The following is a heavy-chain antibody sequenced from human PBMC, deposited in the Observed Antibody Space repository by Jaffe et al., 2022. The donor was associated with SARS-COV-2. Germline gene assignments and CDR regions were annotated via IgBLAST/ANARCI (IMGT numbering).Heavy chain of an antibody. CDR1: GYTFTSYG. Sequence: QVQLVQSGAEVKKPGASVKVSCKASGYTFTSYGISWVRQAPGQGLEWMGWISAYNGNTNYAQKLQGRVTMTTDTSTSTAYMELRSLRSDDTAVYYCARVRDVLLWFGELSTAPLDYWGQGTLVTVSS. J-gene: IGHJ4*02. D-gene: IGHD3-10*01. CDR2: ISAYNGNT. V-gene: IGHV1-18*01. CDR3: ARVRDVLLWFGELSTAPLDY.